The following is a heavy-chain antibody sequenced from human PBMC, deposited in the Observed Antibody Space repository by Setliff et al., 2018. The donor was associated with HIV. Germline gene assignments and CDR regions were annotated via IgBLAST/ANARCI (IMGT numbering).Heavy chain of an antibody. V-gene: IGHV1-18*01. D-gene: IGHD2-15*01. CDR1: GYPFSNYG. J-gene: IGHJ4*02. CDR3: AREGVATPDEEGYYFDQ. Sequence: GASVKVSCKASGYPFSNYGINWVRQAPGLGLEWMGWISAYNGKTDFAQKFQDRVSVTTDTSTNTVHMELMRLTSDDTAVYYCAREGVATPDEEGYYFDQWGQGTLVTVSS. CDR2: ISAYNGKT.